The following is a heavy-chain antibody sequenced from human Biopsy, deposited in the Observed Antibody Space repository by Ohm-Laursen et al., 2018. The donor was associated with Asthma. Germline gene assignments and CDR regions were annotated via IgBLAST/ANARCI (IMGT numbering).Heavy chain of an antibody. CDR1: GGTFNTYV. D-gene: IGHD2-2*01. Sequence: GASVKVSCKSLGGTFNTYVIGWVRQAPGQGLEWMGGINSVFGTTTYPQKFQDRVTIIADDSTSTVYMGLSSLRSEDTAVYYCARKAGSCISRTCYSLDFWGQGTLVTVSS. J-gene: IGHJ4*02. CDR3: ARKAGSCISRTCYSLDF. V-gene: IGHV1-69*13. CDR2: INSVFGTT.